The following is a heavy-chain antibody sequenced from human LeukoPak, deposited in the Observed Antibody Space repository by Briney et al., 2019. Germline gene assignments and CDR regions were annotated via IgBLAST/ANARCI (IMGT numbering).Heavy chain of an antibody. V-gene: IGHV3-48*03. D-gene: IGHD3-9*01. CDR2: ITSSGSSI. J-gene: IGHJ4*02. CDR1: GFTFSSYE. Sequence: PGGSLRLSCAASGFTFSSYEMNWVRQAPGKGLEWVSYITSSGSSIYYADSVKGRFTTSRDNAKNSLYLQMNSLRADDTAVYYCATFDNPFGYWGQGTLVTVSS. CDR3: ATFDNPFGY.